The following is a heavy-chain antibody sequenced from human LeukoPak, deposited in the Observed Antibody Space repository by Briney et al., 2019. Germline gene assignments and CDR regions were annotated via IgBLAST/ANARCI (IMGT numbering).Heavy chain of an antibody. D-gene: IGHD4-11*01. CDR2: ISRSGGST. CDR3: ARSSTTVSGPY. V-gene: IGHV3-23*01. CDR1: GFTFSSYA. Sequence: GGVLRLSCAASGFTFSSYAMSWVRQAPGKGLEWVSAISRSGGSTYYADSVKGRFTISRDNSKNTLYLQMNSLRAEDTAVYFCARSSTTVSGPYWGQGTLVTVSS. J-gene: IGHJ4*02.